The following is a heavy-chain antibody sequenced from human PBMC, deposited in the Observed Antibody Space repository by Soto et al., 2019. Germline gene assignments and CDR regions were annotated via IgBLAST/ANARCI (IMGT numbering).Heavy chain of an antibody. J-gene: IGHJ4*02. V-gene: IGHV2-5*02. CDR2: IYWDDDK. CDR1: GFSLTTSGVG. CDR3: AHRVLRTVFGFVTTSAIYFDV. D-gene: IGHD3-3*01. Sequence: QITLNESGPTVVRPTETLTLTCRFSGFSLTTSGVGVGWIRQSPGKAPEWLELIYWDDDKRYSASLKSRLTITKDTAKNQVVLTVSHLDPTDTATYYCAHRVLRTVFGFVTTSAIYFDVWGQGTPVAVSS.